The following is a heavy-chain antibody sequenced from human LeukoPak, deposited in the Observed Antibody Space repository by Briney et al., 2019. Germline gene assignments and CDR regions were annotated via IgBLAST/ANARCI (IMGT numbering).Heavy chain of an antibody. D-gene: IGHD2-2*02. CDR3: AKGDCSSTSCYSLDV. Sequence: GGSLRLSCAASGFTFSSYGMHWVRQAPGRGLEWVAAISFDGSNKYYADSVKGRLTISRDNSKNTLYLQMNSLRAEDTAVYYCAKGDCSSTSCYSLDVWGQGTTVTVSS. J-gene: IGHJ6*02. CDR1: GFTFSSYG. CDR2: ISFDGSNK. V-gene: IGHV3-30*18.